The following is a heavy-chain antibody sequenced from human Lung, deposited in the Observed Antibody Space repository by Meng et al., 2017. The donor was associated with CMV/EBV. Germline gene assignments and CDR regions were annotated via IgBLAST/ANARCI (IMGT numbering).Heavy chain of an antibody. CDR3: ARDLITIAAADNYYYYGMDV. D-gene: IGHD6-13*01. Sequence: ASXXVSXKASGYTLTSYYMHWVRQAPGQGLEWMGIINPSGGSTSYAQKFQGRVTMTRDTSTSTVYMELSSLRSEDTAVYYCARDLITIAAADNYYYYGMDVWXPGTXVNVSS. J-gene: IGHJ6*01. V-gene: IGHV1-46*01. CDR1: GYTLTSYY. CDR2: INPSGGST.